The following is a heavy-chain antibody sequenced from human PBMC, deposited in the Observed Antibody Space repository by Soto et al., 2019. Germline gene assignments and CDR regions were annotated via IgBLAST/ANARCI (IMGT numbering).Heavy chain of an antibody. D-gene: IGHD6-6*01. CDR3: AKDTFPQTAPISSSSWGDS. CDR2: VSYDESHV. Sequence: QVQLVESGGGVVQPGRSLRLSCAASGFTLSTFGIHWVRQAPGKGLEWVALVSYDESHVYYADSVKGRFAISRDISKNTVYLQMNSLRSEDTSIYYCAKDTFPQTAPISSSSWGDSWGQATVVTVSS. CDR1: GFTLSTFG. V-gene: IGHV3-30*18. J-gene: IGHJ5*01.